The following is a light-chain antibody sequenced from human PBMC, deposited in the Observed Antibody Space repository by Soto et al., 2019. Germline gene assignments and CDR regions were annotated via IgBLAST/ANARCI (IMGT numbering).Light chain of an antibody. V-gene: IGKV1-39*01. CDR1: QGISSY. J-gene: IGKJ1*01. Sequence: DIQMTQSPSSLSASVGDRVTITCRASQGISSYLNWYQQKPGKAPKLLIYAASSLQSGVPSRFSGSGSGTDFTLTISSLQPEDFATYYCQQSYGTPPTFGQGTKVDIK. CDR2: AAS. CDR3: QQSYGTPPT.